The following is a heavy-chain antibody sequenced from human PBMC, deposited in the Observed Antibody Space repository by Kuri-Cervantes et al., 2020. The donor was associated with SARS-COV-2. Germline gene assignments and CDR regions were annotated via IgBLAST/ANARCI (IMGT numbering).Heavy chain of an antibody. V-gene: IGHV3-23*01. CDR1: GFTFSSYA. Sequence: LPLTCAASGFTFSSYAMSWVRQAPGKGLEWVSAISGSGGSTYYADSVKGRFTISRDNAKNSLHPQMSSLRAEDTAVYYCARDLRLGKSLDYWGQGTLVTVSS. D-gene: IGHD7-27*01. J-gene: IGHJ4*02. CDR3: ARDLRLGKSLDY. CDR2: ISGSGGST.